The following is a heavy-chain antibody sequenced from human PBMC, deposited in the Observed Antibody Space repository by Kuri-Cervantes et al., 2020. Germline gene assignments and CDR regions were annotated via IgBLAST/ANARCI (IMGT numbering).Heavy chain of an antibody. V-gene: IGHV4-39*01. CDR3: ARLWLEWTFGY. CDR2: IYYSGST. Sequence: SETLSLTCTVSGGSISSSSYYWGWIRQPPGKGLEWIGSIYYSGSTYYKPSLKSRVTISVDTSKNQFSLKLSSVTAADTAVYYCARLWLEWTFGYWGQGTLVTVSS. CDR1: GGSISSSSYY. D-gene: IGHD3-3*01. J-gene: IGHJ4*02.